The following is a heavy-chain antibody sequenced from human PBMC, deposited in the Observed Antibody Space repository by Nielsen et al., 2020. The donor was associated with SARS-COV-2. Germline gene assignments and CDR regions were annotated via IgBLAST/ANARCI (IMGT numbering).Heavy chain of an antibody. Sequence: WIRQPPGKGLEWIGYIYYSGSTNYHPSLKSRVTISVDTSKNQFSLKLSSVTAADTAVYYCARGLLCRGGSSSCPRKDNWFDPWGQGTLVTVSS. J-gene: IGHJ5*02. D-gene: IGHD6-13*01. V-gene: IGHV4-59*01. CDR3: ARGLLCRGGSSSCPRKDNWFDP. CDR2: IYYSGST.